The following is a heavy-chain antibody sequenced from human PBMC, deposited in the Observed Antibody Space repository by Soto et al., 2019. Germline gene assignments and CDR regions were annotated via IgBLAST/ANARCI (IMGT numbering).Heavy chain of an antibody. V-gene: IGHV4-39*01. CDR2: IYYSGST. Sequence: SETLSLTCTVSSGSIISSSYYWAWIRQPPEKGLEWIATIYYSGSTYYSPSLKSRVTISVDTSKNQFSLRLASVTAADTAVYYCARLNKPGWFDPWGQGTLLTVSS. CDR1: SGSIISSSYY. J-gene: IGHJ5*02. CDR3: ARLNKPGWFDP.